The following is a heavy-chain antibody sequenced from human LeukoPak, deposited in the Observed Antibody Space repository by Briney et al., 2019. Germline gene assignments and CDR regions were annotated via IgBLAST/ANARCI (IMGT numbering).Heavy chain of an antibody. CDR1: GFTFSSYA. Sequence: PGGSLRLSCAASGFTFSSYAMHWVRQAPGKGLEWVAVISYDGSNKYYADSVKGRFTISRDNSKNTLCLQMNSLRAEDTAVYYCARVFRVAARPYYFDYWGQGTLVTVSS. V-gene: IGHV3-30*01. J-gene: IGHJ4*02. D-gene: IGHD6-6*01. CDR2: ISYDGSNK. CDR3: ARVFRVAARPYYFDY.